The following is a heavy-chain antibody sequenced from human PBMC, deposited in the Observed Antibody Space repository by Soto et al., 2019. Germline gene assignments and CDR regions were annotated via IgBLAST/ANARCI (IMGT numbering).Heavy chain of an antibody. CDR2: IYSSGST. CDR1: GGTISGYY. D-gene: IGHD3-3*01. CDR3: ARGQRFFDWFGP. V-gene: IGHV4-4*07. Sequence: PSETLSLPCTVTGGTISGYYWTCIRQSAGGGLEWIGRIYSSGSTNYNPSLKSRVTISLDTSMNHFSLRLSSVTAADTAVYYCARGQRFFDWFGPWGQGTLVTVSS. J-gene: IGHJ5*02.